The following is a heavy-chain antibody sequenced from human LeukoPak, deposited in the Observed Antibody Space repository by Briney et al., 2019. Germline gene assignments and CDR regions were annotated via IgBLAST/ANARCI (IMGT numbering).Heavy chain of an antibody. CDR1: GYTFTGDY. Sequence: ASVKVSCTASGYTFTGDYIPWGGQAPGQGLGWRGWINPNSGGTNYAQKFQGRVTMTRDTSISTAYMELSRLRSDDTAVYYCARDVLAAAGTGESWGQGTLVTVSS. CDR3: ARDVLAAAGTGES. CDR2: INPNSGGT. J-gene: IGHJ5*02. V-gene: IGHV1-2*02. D-gene: IGHD6-13*01.